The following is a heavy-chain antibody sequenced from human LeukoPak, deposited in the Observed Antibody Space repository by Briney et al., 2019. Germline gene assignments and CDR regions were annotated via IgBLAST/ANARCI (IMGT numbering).Heavy chain of an antibody. J-gene: IGHJ5*02. CDR3: ARHGSVYGDLYWCDP. Sequence: PSETLSLTCTVSGGSISSYYWSWVRQPPGKGLEWIGFIYYTGSTNYDPSLKSRVTISVDTSKNQFSLKLSSVTAADTAVYYCARHGSVYGDLYWCDPWGQGTLVTVSS. CDR1: GGSISSYY. CDR2: IYYTGST. D-gene: IGHD4-17*01. V-gene: IGHV4-59*08.